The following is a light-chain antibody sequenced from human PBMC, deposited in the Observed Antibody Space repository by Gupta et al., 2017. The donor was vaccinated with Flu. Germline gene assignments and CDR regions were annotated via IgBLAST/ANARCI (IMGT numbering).Light chain of an antibody. CDR1: QSVTSSQ. V-gene: IGKV3D-20*01. CDR3: QQYGSSSGLT. J-gene: IGKJ4*01. CDR2: GAS. Sequence: IVLTQSPATLSLSPGERATLSCGASQSVTSSQLAWYQQKPGLAPRLLIYGASSRATGIPERFSGSGSGTDFTLTISRLEPEDFALYYCQQYGSSSGLTFGGGTKVELK.